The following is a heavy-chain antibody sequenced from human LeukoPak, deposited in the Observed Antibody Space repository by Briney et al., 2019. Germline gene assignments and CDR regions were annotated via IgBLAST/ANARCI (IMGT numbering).Heavy chain of an antibody. CDR3: AELGITMIGGV. D-gene: IGHD3-10*02. V-gene: IGHV3-30*18. CDR1: GFTFSSYG. CDR2: ISYDGSNR. J-gene: IGHJ6*04. Sequence: GGSLRLSCAASGFTFSSYGMHWVRQAPGKGLEWVAVISYDGSNRYYADSVKGRFTISRDTSKNTLYLQMNSLRAEDTAVYYCAELGITMIGGVWGKGTTVTISS.